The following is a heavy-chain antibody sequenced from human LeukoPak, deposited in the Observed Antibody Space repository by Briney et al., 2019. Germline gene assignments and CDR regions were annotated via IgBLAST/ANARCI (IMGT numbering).Heavy chain of an antibody. J-gene: IGHJ2*01. V-gene: IGHV3-7*01. CDR1: GFTFSNYW. CDR2: IKTDGSEK. Sequence: GGSLRLSCEGSGFTFSNYWMGWVRQAPGKGLQWVANIKTDGSEKYYVDSVKGRFTISRDNAKNTLYLQMNSLRAEDTAMYYCAREAVGTGDWYFHLWGRGTLVTVSP. CDR3: AREAVGTGDWYFHL. D-gene: IGHD7-27*01.